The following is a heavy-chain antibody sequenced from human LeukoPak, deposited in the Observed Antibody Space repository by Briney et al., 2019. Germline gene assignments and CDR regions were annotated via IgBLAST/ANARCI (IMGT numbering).Heavy chain of an antibody. Sequence: QPSETLSLTCTVSGGSINNYYWSWIRQPAGKGLEWIGRIYTRGSTNYNPSPKSRVTMSVDTSKNQFSLKLSSVTAADTAVYYCARGRYCSADICSGGDAFDIWGQGTMVSVSS. CDR2: IYTRGST. V-gene: IGHV4-4*07. D-gene: IGHD2-15*01. J-gene: IGHJ3*02. CDR1: GGSINNYY. CDR3: ARGRYCSADICSGGDAFDI.